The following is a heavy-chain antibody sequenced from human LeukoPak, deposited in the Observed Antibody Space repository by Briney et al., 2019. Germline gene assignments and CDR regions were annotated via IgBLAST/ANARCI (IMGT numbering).Heavy chain of an antibody. V-gene: IGHV3-23*01. J-gene: IGHJ4*02. CDR1: GFTFSNFA. CDR3: SKDSFPGAK. D-gene: IGHD2/OR15-2a*01. Sequence: PGGSLRLSCTASGFTFSNFAMSWVRQAPGKGPEWLSNLSGNGGGTSYADSVKGRFTISRDNSKNTLYLQMNSLKAEDTAVYYCSKDSFPGAKWGQGTLVTVSS. CDR2: LSGNGGGT.